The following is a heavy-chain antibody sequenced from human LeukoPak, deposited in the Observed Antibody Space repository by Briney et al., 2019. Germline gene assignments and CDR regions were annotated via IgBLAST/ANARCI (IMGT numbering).Heavy chain of an antibody. J-gene: IGHJ4*02. Sequence: SETLSLTCSVSGVSINGNNYYWDWMRQPAGKGLEWIGRIQSSGSTNYNPSLKSRVTMSVDTSRNQFSLKVRSVTAADTAVYYCARDLAASSSYWSQGTLVTVSS. V-gene: IGHV4-4*07. CDR2: IQSSGST. D-gene: IGHD6-13*01. CDR1: GVSINGNNYY. CDR3: ARDLAASSSY.